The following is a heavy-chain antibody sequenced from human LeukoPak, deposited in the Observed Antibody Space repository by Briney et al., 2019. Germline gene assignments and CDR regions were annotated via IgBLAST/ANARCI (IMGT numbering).Heavy chain of an antibody. D-gene: IGHD6-13*01. J-gene: IGHJ4*02. Sequence: PGGSLRLSCAASGFTFSSYSMNWVRQAPGKGLEWVSYISSSSSTIYYADSVKGRFTISRDNAKNSLYLQMNSLKTEDTAVYYCTADGSSWYYYFDSWGQGTLVTVSS. V-gene: IGHV3-48*01. CDR1: GFTFSSYS. CDR3: TADGSSWYYYFDS. CDR2: ISSSSSTI.